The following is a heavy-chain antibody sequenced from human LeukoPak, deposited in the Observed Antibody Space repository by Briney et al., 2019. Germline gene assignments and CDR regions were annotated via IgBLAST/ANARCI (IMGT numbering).Heavy chain of an antibody. CDR3: ARFAQYSSSWYRWFDP. V-gene: IGHV4-59*12. J-gene: IGHJ5*02. CDR1: GGSISNNY. D-gene: IGHD6-13*01. Sequence: SETLSLTCTVSGGSISNNYWSWIRRPPGKGLEWIGYIYYSGSTNYNPSLKSRVTISVDTSKNQFSLKLSSVTAADTAVYYCARFAQYSSSWYRWFDPWGQGTLVTVSS. CDR2: IYYSGST.